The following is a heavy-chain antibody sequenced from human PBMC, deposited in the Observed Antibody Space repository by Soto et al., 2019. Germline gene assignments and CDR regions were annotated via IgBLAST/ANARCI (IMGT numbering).Heavy chain of an antibody. CDR2: ISAYNGNT. Sequence: ASVKVSCKASGYTFTSYGISWVRQAPGQGLEWMGWISAYNGNTNYAQKLQGRVTMTTDTSTSTAYMELRSLRSDDTAVYYCARDPRRLSSSSWYRGYYYYGMDVWGQGTTVTVSS. J-gene: IGHJ6*02. V-gene: IGHV1-18*01. D-gene: IGHD6-13*01. CDR3: ARDPRRLSSSSWYRGYYYYGMDV. CDR1: GYTFTSYG.